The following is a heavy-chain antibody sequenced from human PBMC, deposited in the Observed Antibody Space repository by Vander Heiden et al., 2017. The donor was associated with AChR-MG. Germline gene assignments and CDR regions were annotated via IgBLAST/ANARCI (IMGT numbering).Heavy chain of an antibody. CDR2: ISGSGGST. CDR1: GFTLSSYA. V-gene: IGHV3-23*01. CDR3: AKHQWLVPPIFDY. D-gene: IGHD6-19*01. Sequence: EVQLLESGGGLVQPGGSLRLSCAASGFTLSSYARSWVRQAPGKGLEWVSAISGSGGSTYYADSVKGRFTISRDNSKNTLYLQMNSLRAEDTAVYYCAKHQWLVPPIFDYWGQGTLVTVSS. J-gene: IGHJ4*02.